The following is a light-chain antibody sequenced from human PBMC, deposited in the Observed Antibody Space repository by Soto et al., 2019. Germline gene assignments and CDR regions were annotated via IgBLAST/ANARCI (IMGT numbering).Light chain of an antibody. CDR2: AAS. CDR1: QAIRND. J-gene: IGKJ1*01. Sequence: DIQMTQSPSSLSASVGDRITITCRASQAIRNDLGWFQQTPGKAPRRLIYAASSLQSGVPSRFSGSGSGTDFTLTISSLQPEDFATYYCLQLRSYPWTFGQGTNADIK. CDR3: LQLRSYPWT. V-gene: IGKV1-17*01.